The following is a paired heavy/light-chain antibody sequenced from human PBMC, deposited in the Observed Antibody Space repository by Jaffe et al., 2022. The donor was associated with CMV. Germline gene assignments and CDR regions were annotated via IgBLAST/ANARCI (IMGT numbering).Light chain of an antibody. CDR3: QQYDNYSWT. J-gene: IGKJ1*01. Sequence: DIQMTQSPSTLSASVGDRVTITCWASQSISSRLAWYQQKPGKAPTLLIYKASSLEDGVPSRFSGSGSETEFTLTISSLQPDDFATYYCQQYDNYSWTFGQGTKVEIK. CDR2: KAS. V-gene: IGKV1-5*03. CDR1: QSISSR.
Heavy chain of an antibody. CDR2: ISSSSAKM. V-gene: IGHV3-11*06. Sequence: QVQLVESGGGLVKPGGSLRLSCAASGFTFSEYYMSWIRQAPGKGLEWISYISSSSAKMNYADSVKGRFTISRDNAQNSLYLQMHSLRADDTAAYYCARVQRTDYDYWSRNPRYKYYYMDVWGKGTTVTVS. CDR3: ARVQRTDYDYWSRNPRYKYYYMDV. D-gene: IGHD3-3*01. CDR1: GFTFSEYY. J-gene: IGHJ6*03.